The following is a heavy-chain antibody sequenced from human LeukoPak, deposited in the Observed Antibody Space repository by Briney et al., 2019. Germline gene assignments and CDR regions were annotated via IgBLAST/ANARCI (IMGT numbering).Heavy chain of an antibody. J-gene: IGHJ5*02. CDR3: ARDHCSGGSCSTYNWFDP. D-gene: IGHD2-15*01. CDR1: GFTFSSYA. V-gene: IGHV3-30-3*01. CDR2: ILSDGSKT. Sequence: GGSLRLSCAASGFTFSSYAMNWVRQAPGKGLEWVAVILSDGSKTYYAESVKGRFTIAGDNSKNTVYLQMNSLRAEDTGVYYCARDHCSGGSCSTYNWFDPWGQGTLVTVSS.